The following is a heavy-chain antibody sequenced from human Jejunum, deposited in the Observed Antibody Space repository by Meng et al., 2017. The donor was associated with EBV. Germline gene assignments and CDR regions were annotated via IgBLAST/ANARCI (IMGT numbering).Heavy chain of an antibody. CDR2: INQVGST. Sequence: QVQLQESVPGLGKPSGSLSPICACSTDFISSDEWWSWVRQPPGKGLEWLGEINQVGSTYYNPSLKSRVTISIDTSKRQFSLRLNSMTAADTAVYYCARASSERLLDYWGQGTLVTVSS. CDR1: TDFISSDEW. D-gene: IGHD1-14*01. CDR3: ARASSERLLDY. V-gene: IGHV4-4*02. J-gene: IGHJ4*02.